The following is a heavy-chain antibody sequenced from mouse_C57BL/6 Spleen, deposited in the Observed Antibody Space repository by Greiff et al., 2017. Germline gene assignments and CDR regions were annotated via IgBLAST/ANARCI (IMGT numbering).Heavy chain of an antibody. CDR1: GFTFSSYA. D-gene: IGHD1-1*01. V-gene: IGHV5-4*01. Sequence: EVQLVESGGGLVKPGGSLKLSCAASGFTFSSYAMSWVRQTPEKRLEWVATISDGGSYTYYPDNVKGRFTISRDNAKNNLYLQMSHLKSEDTAMDYCARGNYGSSPCAMDYWGQGTSVTVSS. CDR2: ISDGGSYT. CDR3: ARGNYGSSPCAMDY. J-gene: IGHJ4*01.